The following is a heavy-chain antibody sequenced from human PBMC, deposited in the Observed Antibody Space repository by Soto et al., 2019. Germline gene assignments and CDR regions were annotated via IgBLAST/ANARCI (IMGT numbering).Heavy chain of an antibody. CDR2: ITWNSGSI. CDR1: GFTFGDHA. CDR3: AKDYFKLREHSYNRLDP. Sequence: EVQLVESGGGLVQPGESLRLSCAASGFTFGDHAMYWVRQGPGRGLDWVSGITWNSGSIAYADSVKGRFTISRDNAKNTLYLQMNSLRAEDTALYYCAKDYFKLREHSYNRLDPWGQGTLVAVSS. V-gene: IGHV3-9*01. D-gene: IGHD1-7*01. J-gene: IGHJ5*02.